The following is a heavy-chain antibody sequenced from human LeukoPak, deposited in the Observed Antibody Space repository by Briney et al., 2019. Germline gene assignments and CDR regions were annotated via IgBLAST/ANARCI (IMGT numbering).Heavy chain of an antibody. CDR1: GYTFTSYG. V-gene: IGHV1-18*01. J-gene: IGHJ4*02. CDR2: ISAYNGNT. D-gene: IGHD3-3*01. Sequence: ASVKVSCKASGYTFTSYGISWVRQAPGQGLEWMGWISAYNGNTNYAQMLQGRVTMTTDTSTSTAYMELRSLRSDDTAVYYCARVAQGTNRYYDFWSGSDTYYFDYWGQGTLVTVSS. CDR3: ARVAQGTNRYYDFWSGSDTYYFDY.